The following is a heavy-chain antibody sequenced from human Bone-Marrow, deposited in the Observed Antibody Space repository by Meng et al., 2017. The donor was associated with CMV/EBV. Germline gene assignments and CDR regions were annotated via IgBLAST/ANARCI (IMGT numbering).Heavy chain of an antibody. CDR3: ARKMTTILVFDY. V-gene: IGHV3-7*01. Sequence: GGSLRLSCAASGFTVSSNYMSWVRQAPGKGLEWVANIKQDGSEKYYVDSVKGRFTISRDNAKNSLYLQMNSLRAEDTAVYYCARKMTTILVFDYSGQGTLVAVSS. CDR1: GFTVSSNY. CDR2: IKQDGSEK. J-gene: IGHJ4*02. D-gene: IGHD5-24*01.